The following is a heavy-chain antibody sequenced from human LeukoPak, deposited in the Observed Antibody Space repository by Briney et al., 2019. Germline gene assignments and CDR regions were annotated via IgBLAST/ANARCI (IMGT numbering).Heavy chain of an antibody. CDR3: ARTSNWNYEVWFDY. Sequence: GGSLRLSCAASGFTFDDYGMSWVRQAPGKGLEWVSGINWNGGSIGYADSVKGRFTISRDNAKNSLYLQMNSLRAEDTAVYYCARTSNWNYEVWFDYWGQGTLVTVSS. D-gene: IGHD1-7*01. CDR2: INWNGGSI. CDR1: GFTFDDYG. V-gene: IGHV3-20*04. J-gene: IGHJ4*02.